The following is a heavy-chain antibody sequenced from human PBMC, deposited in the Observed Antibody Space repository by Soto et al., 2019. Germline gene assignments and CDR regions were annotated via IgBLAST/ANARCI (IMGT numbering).Heavy chain of an antibody. J-gene: IGHJ4*02. CDR1: RFTFHSYA. Sequence: GPLILSCAASRFTFHSYAMSWVRQAPGKGLEWVSAIGGSGGTTFYADSVKGRFTISRDNSENSLYLQMNSLRAEDTAVYYCAKYTGDRLGYPFDYWGQGTLVTVSS. CDR2: IGGSGGTT. CDR3: AKYTGDRLGYPFDY. D-gene: IGHD5-12*01. V-gene: IGHV3-23*01.